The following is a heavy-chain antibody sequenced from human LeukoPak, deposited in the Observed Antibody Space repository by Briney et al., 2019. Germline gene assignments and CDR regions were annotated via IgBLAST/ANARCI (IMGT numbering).Heavy chain of an antibody. D-gene: IGHD6-19*01. J-gene: IGHJ4*02. Sequence: PSETLSLTCSVSGGSISRSDYYWGWIRQPPGKRLEWIGTMFYNGATKSNPSLSSRVTVSIDTSKNQFSLKLRSVTAADTAVYYCAREAHVALPVVGSCDYWGQGTLVTVSS. CDR2: MFYNGAT. CDR3: AREAHVALPVVGSCDY. CDR1: GGSISRSDYY. V-gene: IGHV4-39*07.